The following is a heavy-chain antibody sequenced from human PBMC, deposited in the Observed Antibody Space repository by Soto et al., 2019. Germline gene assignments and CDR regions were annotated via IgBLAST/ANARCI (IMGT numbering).Heavy chain of an antibody. Sequence: PSETLSLTCTVSGGSISSSSYYWGWIRQPPGKGLEWIGSIYYSGSTYYNPSLKSRVTISVDTSKNQFSLKLSSVTAADTAVYYCARRVFALLSNWYFDLWGRGTLVTVSS. D-gene: IGHD2-15*01. CDR2: IYYSGST. J-gene: IGHJ2*01. CDR3: ARRVFALLSNWYFDL. V-gene: IGHV4-39*01. CDR1: GGSISSSSYY.